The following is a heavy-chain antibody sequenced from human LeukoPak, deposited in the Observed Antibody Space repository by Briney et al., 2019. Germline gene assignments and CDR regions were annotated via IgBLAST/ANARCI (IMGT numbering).Heavy chain of an antibody. J-gene: IGHJ4*02. CDR3: AKDKGQLWLAEFDY. Sequence: GGSLRLSCAASGFTFSSYSMNWVRQAPGKGLEWVSSISSSSSYIYYADSVKGRFTISRDNSKNTLYLQMNSLRAEDTAVYYCAKDKGQLWLAEFDYWGQGTLVTVSS. CDR1: GFTFSSYS. V-gene: IGHV3-21*01. D-gene: IGHD6-19*01. CDR2: ISSSSSYI.